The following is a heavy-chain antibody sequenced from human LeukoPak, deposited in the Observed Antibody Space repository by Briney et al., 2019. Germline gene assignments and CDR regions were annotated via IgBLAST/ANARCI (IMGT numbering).Heavy chain of an antibody. V-gene: IGHV4-4*02. CDR2: IYHSGST. J-gene: IGHJ1*01. D-gene: IGHD3-3*01. CDR1: GRSITSNNW. Sequence: SETLSLTCSVSGRSITSNNWWTWVRQPPGKGLEWIGEIYHSGSTNYNTSLKSRVTISVDTSRNHISLELTSMTAADTAVYYCARSGFLEWLHLPEYFQHWGQGTLVTVSS. CDR3: ARSGFLEWLHLPEYFQH.